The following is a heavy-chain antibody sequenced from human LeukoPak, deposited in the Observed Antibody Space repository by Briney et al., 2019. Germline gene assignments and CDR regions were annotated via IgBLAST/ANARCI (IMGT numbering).Heavy chain of an antibody. Sequence: SETLSLTCTVSGGSISSSSYYWGWIRQPPGKGLEWIGSIYYSGSTYYNPSLKSRVTISVDTSKNQFSLKLSSVTAADTAVYYCARQGWASLLGYCSSTSCYNGGDAFDIWGQGTMVTVSS. J-gene: IGHJ3*02. D-gene: IGHD2-2*02. CDR3: ARQGWASLLGYCSSTSCYNGGDAFDI. V-gene: IGHV4-39*01. CDR2: IYYSGST. CDR1: GGSISSSSYY.